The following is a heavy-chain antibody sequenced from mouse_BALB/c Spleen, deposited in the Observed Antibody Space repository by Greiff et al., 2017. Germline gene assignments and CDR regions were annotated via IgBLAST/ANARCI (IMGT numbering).Heavy chain of an antibody. D-gene: IGHD2-14*01. CDR2: ISSGSSTN. V-gene: IGHV5-17*02. J-gene: IGHJ4*01. CDR1: GFTFSSFG. CDR3: ARAVYYRAMDY. Sequence: EVQLMESGGGLVQPGGSRKLSCAASGFTFSSFGMHWVRQAPEKGLEWVAYISSGSSTNYYADTVQGRFTISRDNTKNTLFLQMTSLRSEDTAMYYCARAVYYRAMDYWGQGTSVTVSS.